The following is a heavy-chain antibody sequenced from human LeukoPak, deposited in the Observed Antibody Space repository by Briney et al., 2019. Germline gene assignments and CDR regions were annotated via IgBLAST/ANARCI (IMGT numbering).Heavy chain of an antibody. CDR3: ARGINVGATSK. V-gene: IGHV4-59*01. CDR1: GDSISSYY. Sequence: PSETLSLTCTVSGDSISSYYWSWVRQPPGKGLEWIGYVHYTGSTKYSPSLKSRVTISLDTSKNQFSLKLTSVTAADTAVYFCARGINVGATSKWGQGTLVTVSS. CDR2: VHYTGST. J-gene: IGHJ4*02. D-gene: IGHD1-26*01.